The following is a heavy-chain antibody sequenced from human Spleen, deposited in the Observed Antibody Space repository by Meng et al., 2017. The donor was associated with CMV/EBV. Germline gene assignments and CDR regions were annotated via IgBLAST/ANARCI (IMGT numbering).Heavy chain of an antibody. J-gene: IGHJ4*02. CDR3: ARVRSNSGSYYVPLDY. D-gene: IGHD1-26*01. CDR1: GFTVSSNY. Sequence: GGSLRLSCAASGFTVSSNYMSWVRQAPGKGLEWVAVISYDGSNKYYADSVKGRFTISRDNSKNTLYLQMNSLRAEDTAVYYCARVRSNSGSYYVPLDYWGQGTLVTVSS. CDR2: ISYDGSNK. V-gene: IGHV3-30*03.